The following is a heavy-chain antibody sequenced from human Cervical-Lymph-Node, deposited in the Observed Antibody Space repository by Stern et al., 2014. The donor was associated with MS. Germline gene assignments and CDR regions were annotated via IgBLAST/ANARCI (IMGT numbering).Heavy chain of an antibody. CDR1: GGSISSSSYY. CDR3: ARLLEDYWYFDL. CDR2: IYYSGST. V-gene: IGHV4-39*01. Sequence: LQLQESGPGLVKPSETLSLTCTVSGGSISSSSYYWGWIRQPPGKGLEWIGSIYYSGSTYYNPSLKSRVPLSVDTSQNQFSLKLSSVTAADTAVYYCARLLEDYWYFDLWGRGTLVTVSS. J-gene: IGHJ2*01.